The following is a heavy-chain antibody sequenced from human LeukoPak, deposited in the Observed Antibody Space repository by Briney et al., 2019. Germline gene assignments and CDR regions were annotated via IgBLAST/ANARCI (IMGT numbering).Heavy chain of an antibody. V-gene: IGHV4-4*02. D-gene: IGHD3-10*01. CDR3: ARDEYAYGGRTHPYFFDY. CDR1: GDSISSSNW. J-gene: IGHJ4*02. Sequence: SGTLSLTCAVSGDSISSSNWWTWVRQPPGKGLEWIGEIHHSGSTHYNPSLKSRITISVDTSKNQFFLKLSSVTAADAAVYYCARDEYAYGGRTHPYFFDYWGQGTLVTVSS. CDR2: IHHSGST.